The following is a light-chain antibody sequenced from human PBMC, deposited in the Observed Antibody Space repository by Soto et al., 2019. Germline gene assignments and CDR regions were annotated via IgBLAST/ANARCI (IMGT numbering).Light chain of an antibody. Sequence: QSVLTQPASVSGSPGQSIAISCTGTSSDVGGYNYVSWYQQHPGKAPKLMIYDVTNRPSGVSSRFSGSKSGNTASLTISGLQAEDEADYYCSSYTSNSTWVFGGGTQLTVL. CDR1: SSDVGGYNY. J-gene: IGLJ3*02. CDR2: DVT. CDR3: SSYTSNSTWV. V-gene: IGLV2-14*01.